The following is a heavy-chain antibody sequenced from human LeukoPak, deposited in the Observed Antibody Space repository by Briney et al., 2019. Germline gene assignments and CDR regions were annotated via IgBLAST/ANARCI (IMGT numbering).Heavy chain of an antibody. D-gene: IGHD6-13*01. CDR3: AREMDSSSWEGFDY. V-gene: IGHV3-21*01. J-gene: IGHJ4*02. CDR1: GFTFSSYE. CDR2: ISSSSSYI. Sequence: PGGSLRLSCAASGFTFSSYEMNWVRQAPGKGLEWVSSISSSSSYIYYADSVKGRFTISRDNAKNSLYLQMNSLRAEDTAVYYCAREMDSSSWEGFDYWGQGTLVTVSS.